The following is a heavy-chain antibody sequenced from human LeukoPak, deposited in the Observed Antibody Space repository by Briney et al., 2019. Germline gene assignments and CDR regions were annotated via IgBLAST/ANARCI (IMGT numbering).Heavy chain of an antibody. J-gene: IGHJ3*02. D-gene: IGHD3-22*01. Sequence: KPSETLSLTCTVSDGSICSHYWSWIRQPPGKGLEWIGYIYYSGSTSYNSSLKSRVTISVDTSKNQFSLKLSSVTAADTAVYYCARGGYYDRSGNSYKFGFDMWGQGTMVTVSS. CDR1: DGSICSHY. V-gene: IGHV4-59*11. CDR2: IYYSGST. CDR3: ARGGYYDRSGNSYKFGFDM.